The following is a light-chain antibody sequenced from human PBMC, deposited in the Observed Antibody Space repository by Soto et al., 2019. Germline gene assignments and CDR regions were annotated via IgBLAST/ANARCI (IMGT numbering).Light chain of an antibody. CDR3: QKYNNAPWT. CDR1: QGISNF. CDR2: AAS. V-gene: IGKV1-27*01. J-gene: IGKJ1*01. Sequence: DIQMTQSPSSLSASVGDRVTITCRARQGISNFLAWFQQIPGKVPKLLIYAASTLQSGVPSRFSGSGSGTDFTLTISSLQPEDVATYYCQKYNNAPWTFGQGTKVEIK.